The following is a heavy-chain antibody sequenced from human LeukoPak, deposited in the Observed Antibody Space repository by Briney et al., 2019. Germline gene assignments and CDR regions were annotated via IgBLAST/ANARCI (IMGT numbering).Heavy chain of an antibody. V-gene: IGHV1-2*02. Sequence: ASVKVSCKASGYTFTVHYMHWLRQAPGQGLEWMGWIKPDSGATNFAQNFQGRVIMTSDTSINTAYMELSSLTSDDTAMYYCARDHDYGPDYWGQGTLVTVSA. CDR2: IKPDSGAT. CDR3: ARDHDYGPDY. D-gene: IGHD4/OR15-4a*01. J-gene: IGHJ4*02. CDR1: GYTFTVHY.